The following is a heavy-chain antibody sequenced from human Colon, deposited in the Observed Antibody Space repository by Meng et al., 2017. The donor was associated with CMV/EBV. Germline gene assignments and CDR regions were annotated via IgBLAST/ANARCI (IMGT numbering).Heavy chain of an antibody. CDR3: AKGTDNLLREPSN. V-gene: IGHV3-30*18. D-gene: IGHD1-1*01. CDR2: STWDGRNT. CDR1: GCRFRDYG. Sequence: ADSGCRFRDYGRHWVRQSTGKGLEWEAVSTWDGRNTYYADAVMDKFTIFRDNSKNTLYLQVNSLRTEDTAVYYCAKGTDNLLREPSNWGQGTLVTVSS. J-gene: IGHJ4*02.